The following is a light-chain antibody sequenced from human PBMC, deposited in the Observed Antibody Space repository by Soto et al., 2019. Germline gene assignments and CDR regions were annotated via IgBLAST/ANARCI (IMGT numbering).Light chain of an antibody. J-gene: IGKJ4*01. CDR3: QQRSNWPPLT. CDR2: DAS. V-gene: IGKV3-11*01. CDR1: QGVSSY. Sequence: EIVLTQSPATLSLSPGERATLSCRASQGVSSYLAWYQQKPGQAPRLLIYDASNRATGIPARFSGSGSGTDFTLTISSLEPEDFAVYYCQQRSNWPPLTFGGGTKVDNK.